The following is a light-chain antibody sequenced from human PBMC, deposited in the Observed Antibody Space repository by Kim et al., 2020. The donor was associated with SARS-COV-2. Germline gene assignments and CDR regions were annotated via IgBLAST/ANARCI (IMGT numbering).Light chain of an antibody. CDR2: KAS. CDR1: QSINYW. V-gene: IGKV1-5*03. CDR3: QQYYSYPWT. Sequence: DIQMTQSPSTVSASIGDRVTITCRASQSINYWLAWYQQKPGKAPNLLIYKASSLQSGVPSRFSGSGSGTEFNPSIDSLQPDDFAVYYCQQYYSYPWTFGRGTKVDIK. J-gene: IGKJ1*01.